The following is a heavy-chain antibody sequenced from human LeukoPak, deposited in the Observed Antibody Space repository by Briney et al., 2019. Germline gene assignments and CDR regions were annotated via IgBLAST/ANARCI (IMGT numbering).Heavy chain of an antibody. CDR3: AKDRQDYVFPGPSFDY. V-gene: IGHV3-11*01. CDR1: AFTFSDNY. J-gene: IGHJ4*02. Sequence: PGGSLRLSCAVSAFTFSDNYMTWIRQAPGKGLESVSYISPSGTDISYADSVKGRFTISRDNAKNSLYLQMNSLRAEDTAVYYCAKDRQDYVFPGPSFDYWGQGTLVTVSS. D-gene: IGHD3-16*01. CDR2: ISPSGTDI.